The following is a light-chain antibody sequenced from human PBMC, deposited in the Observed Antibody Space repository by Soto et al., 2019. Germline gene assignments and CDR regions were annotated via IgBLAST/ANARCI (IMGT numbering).Light chain of an antibody. CDR1: QSVSSSY. Sequence: EIVLTQSPGTLSLSPVERATLSCRASQSVSSSYLAWYQQKPDQAPRLLIYGISTRATDIPARFSGSGSGTEFTLTISSLQSEDFAVYYCQQYNNWPLTFGGGTKVDIK. V-gene: IGKV3-15*01. J-gene: IGKJ4*01. CDR3: QQYNNWPLT. CDR2: GIS.